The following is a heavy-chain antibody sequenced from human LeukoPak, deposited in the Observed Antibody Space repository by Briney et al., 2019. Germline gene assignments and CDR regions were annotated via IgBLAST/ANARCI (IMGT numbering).Heavy chain of an antibody. CDR3: ARDAITIFGVAPNLSHWFDP. CDR2: ISSSSSYI. Sequence: GGSLRLSCAASGFTFSSYSMNWVRQAPGKGLEWVSSISSSSSYIYYADSVKGRFTISRDNAKNSLYLQMNSLRAEDTAVYYCARDAITIFGVAPNLSHWFDPWGQGTLVTVSS. CDR1: GFTFSSYS. J-gene: IGHJ5*02. V-gene: IGHV3-21*01. D-gene: IGHD3-3*01.